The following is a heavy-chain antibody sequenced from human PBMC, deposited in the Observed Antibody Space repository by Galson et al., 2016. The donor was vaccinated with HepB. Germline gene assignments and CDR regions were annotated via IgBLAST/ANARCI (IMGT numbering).Heavy chain of an antibody. CDR1: GFAFSRHW. CDR2: INSDGTIS. CDR3: VRDLDY. V-gene: IGHV3-74*01. Sequence: SLRLSCAASGFAFSRHWMHWVRQDLGKGLVWVSRINSDGTISNYADSGKGRFTISRDNAKNSLYLHMNSLIAEDTALYYCVRDLDYWGQGTPVTVSS. J-gene: IGHJ4*02.